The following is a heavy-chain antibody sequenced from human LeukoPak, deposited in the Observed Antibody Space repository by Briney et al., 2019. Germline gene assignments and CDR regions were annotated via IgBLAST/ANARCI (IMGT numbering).Heavy chain of an antibody. Sequence: ASVKVSCKASGYTFTSYYMHWVRQAPGQGLEWMGIINPSGGSTSYAQKFQGRVTMTRDTSISTAYMELSRLRSDDTAVYYCAREGGIVGVTDAFDIWGQGTMVTVSS. CDR1: GYTFTSYY. D-gene: IGHD1-26*01. J-gene: IGHJ3*02. CDR2: INPSGGST. CDR3: AREGGIVGVTDAFDI. V-gene: IGHV1-46*01.